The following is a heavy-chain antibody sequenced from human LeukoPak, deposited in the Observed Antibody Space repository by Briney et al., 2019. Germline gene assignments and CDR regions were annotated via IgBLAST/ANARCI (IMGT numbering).Heavy chain of an antibody. CDR1: GGSFSGYY. Sequence: TSETLSLTCAVYGGSFSGYYWSWIRQPPGKGLEWIGEINHSGSTNYNLSLKSRVTISVDTSKNQFSLKLSSVTAADTAVYYCARGGWGATDYWGQGTLVTVSS. J-gene: IGHJ4*02. D-gene: IGHD1-26*01. CDR2: INHSGST. V-gene: IGHV4-34*01. CDR3: ARGGWGATDY.